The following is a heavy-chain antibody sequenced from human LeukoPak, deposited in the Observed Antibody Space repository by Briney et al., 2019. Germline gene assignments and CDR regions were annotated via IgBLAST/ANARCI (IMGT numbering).Heavy chain of an antibody. V-gene: IGHV3-74*01. Sequence: GGSLGLSCAASGFTFSVFWMHWVRQAPGTGPVWVSRISPDGSTTTYADSVKGRFTISRDNAKNTLYLQISSLRAEDTAVYYCARDMWGTSDYWGQGTLVTVSS. CDR2: ISPDGSTT. CDR1: GFTFSVFW. CDR3: ARDMWGTSDY. J-gene: IGHJ4*02. D-gene: IGHD1-14*01.